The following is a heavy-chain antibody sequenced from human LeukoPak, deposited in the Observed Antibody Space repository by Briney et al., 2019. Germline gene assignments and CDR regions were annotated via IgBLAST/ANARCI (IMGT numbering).Heavy chain of an antibody. CDR1: GFTFSSYS. D-gene: IGHD3-10*01. J-gene: IGHJ3*02. CDR2: ISTSSSTI. Sequence: GGSLRLSCAASGFTFSSYSMNWVRQAPGKGLEWVSHISTSSSTIYYADSVKGRFTISRDNAKNSLYLQMNSLRDEDTAVYYCARDRSTLVRGVISYDAFDIWGQGTMVTVSS. V-gene: IGHV3-48*02. CDR3: ARDRSTLVRGVISYDAFDI.